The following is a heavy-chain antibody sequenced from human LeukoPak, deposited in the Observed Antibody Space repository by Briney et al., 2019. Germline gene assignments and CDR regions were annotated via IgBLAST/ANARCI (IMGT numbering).Heavy chain of an antibody. CDR1: GYTFTSYG. Sequence: GASVKVSCKASGYTFTSYGISWVRQAPGQGLEWMGWISAYNGNTNYAQKLQGRVTMTTDTSTSTAYMELRSLRSDDTAVYYCARGGAAQDSYYYYYYMDVWGKGTTVTVSS. CDR3: ARGGAAQDSYYYYYYMDV. V-gene: IGHV1-18*01. D-gene: IGHD6-13*01. J-gene: IGHJ6*03. CDR2: ISAYNGNT.